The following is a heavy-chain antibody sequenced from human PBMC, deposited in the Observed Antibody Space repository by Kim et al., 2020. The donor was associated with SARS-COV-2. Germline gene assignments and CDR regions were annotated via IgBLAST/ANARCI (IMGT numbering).Heavy chain of an antibody. D-gene: IGHD6-19*01. CDR2: ISGSGGST. J-gene: IGHJ3*02. V-gene: IGHV3-23*01. CDR3: AKTFWVTKSPIAVAAFDI. Sequence: GGSLRLSCAASGFTFNSYAMSWVRQAPGKGLEWVSAISGSGGSTYYADSVKGRFTISRDNSKNTLYLQMNSLRAEDTALYYCAKTFWVTKSPIAVAAFDIWGQATMVTVSS. CDR1: GFTFNSYA.